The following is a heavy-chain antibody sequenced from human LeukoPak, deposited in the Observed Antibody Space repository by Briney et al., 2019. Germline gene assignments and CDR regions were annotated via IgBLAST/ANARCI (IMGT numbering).Heavy chain of an antibody. CDR2: ISNNGGYT. CDR3: AEKLGYCSDGSCYFPY. V-gene: IGHV3-23*01. CDR1: GFTFSSYW. J-gene: IGHJ4*02. D-gene: IGHD2-15*01. Sequence: PGGSLRLSCAASGFTFSSYWMSWVRQAPGKGLEWVSAISNNGGYTYYADSVQGRFTISRDNSKSTLCLQMNSLRAEDTAVYYCAEKLGYCSDGSCYFPYWGQGTLVTVSS.